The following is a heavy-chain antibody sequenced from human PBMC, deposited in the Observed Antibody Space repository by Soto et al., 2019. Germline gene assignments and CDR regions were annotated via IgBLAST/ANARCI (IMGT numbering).Heavy chain of an antibody. CDR3: AGSSSCLLYNWFDP. D-gene: IGHD6-13*01. V-gene: IGHV4-34*01. CDR1: GGSFSGYY. CDR2: INHSGST. J-gene: IGHJ5*02. Sequence: QVQLQQWGAGLLKPSETLSLTCAVYGGSFSGYYWSWIRQPPGKGLEWIGEINHSGSTNYNPSLKSRVTISVDTSKNQFSLKLSSVTAADTAVYYCAGSSSCLLYNWFDPWGQGTLVTVSS.